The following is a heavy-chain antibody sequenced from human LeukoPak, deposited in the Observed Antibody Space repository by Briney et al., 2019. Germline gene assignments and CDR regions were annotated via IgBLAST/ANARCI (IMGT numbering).Heavy chain of an antibody. CDR1: GFTFSRYA. V-gene: IGHV3-23*01. CDR2: ISGSGGST. Sequence: GGSLRLSCAASGFTFSRYAMNWVRQAPGKGLEWVSGISGSGGSTYYADSVKGRFTISRDNSKTTLYLQMNSLRAEDTAVYYCAKDRGIAAAGHYFDYWGQGTLATVSS. J-gene: IGHJ4*02. D-gene: IGHD6-13*01. CDR3: AKDRGIAAAGHYFDY.